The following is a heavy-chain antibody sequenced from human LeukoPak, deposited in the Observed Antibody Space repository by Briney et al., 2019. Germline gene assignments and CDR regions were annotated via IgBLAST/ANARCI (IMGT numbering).Heavy chain of an antibody. CDR2: INPNSGGT. Sequence: ASVKVSCKASGYSFTDKYMHWVRQAPGQGLEWMGWINPNSGGTNYAQKFQGRVTMTTDTSMSTAYMELSRLTSDDTAVYYCARERTPGSGYGVDYWGQGTVVTVSS. CDR1: GYSFTDKY. D-gene: IGHD6-25*01. V-gene: IGHV1-2*02. CDR3: ARERTPGSGYGVDY. J-gene: IGHJ4*02.